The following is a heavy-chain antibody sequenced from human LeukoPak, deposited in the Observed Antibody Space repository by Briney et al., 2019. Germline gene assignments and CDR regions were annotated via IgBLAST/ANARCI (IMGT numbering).Heavy chain of an antibody. D-gene: IGHD3-22*01. CDR2: VKSKADGGTT. CDR3: TTGDSSSPL. V-gene: IGHV3-15*01. CDR1: GFTFSNAW. J-gene: IGHJ4*02. Sequence: GGSLGLSCAASGFTFSNAWMNWVRQAPGKGLEWGGRVKSKADGGTTEYAAPVKGRFTISRDDSKNTLYLQMNSLKTEDAAVYYCTTGDSSSPLWGQGTLVTVSS.